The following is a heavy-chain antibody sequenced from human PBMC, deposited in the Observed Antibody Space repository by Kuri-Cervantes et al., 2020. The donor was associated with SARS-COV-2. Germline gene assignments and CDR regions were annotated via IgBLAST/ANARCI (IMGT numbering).Heavy chain of an antibody. J-gene: IGHJ4*02. CDR2: LSNDGAHE. CDR3: AKGGDFWSGFTYFDS. V-gene: IGHV3-30*18. CDR1: GFTFRSSG. D-gene: IGHD3-3*01. Sequence: GESLKISCAASGFTFRSSGMHWVRQAPGKGLEWVALLSNDGAHEYYVDSVKGRFTISRDNFKNTLFLQMNSLRSEDTAMYYCAKGGDFWSGFTYFDSCGPGTLVTVSS.